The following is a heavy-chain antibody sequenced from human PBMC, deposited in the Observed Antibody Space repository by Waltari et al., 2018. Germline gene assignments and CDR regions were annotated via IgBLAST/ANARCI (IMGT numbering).Heavy chain of an antibody. CDR2: ISYSGST. Sequence: QVQLQESGPGLVKPSETLSLPCPVSGGPIQSYSCRCIRQPPGKGLEWIGFISYSGSTNYNPSLQSRVSISVDTSKNQFSLKLSSVAAADTAVYYCARFSGGWSTPFDYWGQGTLVTVSS. D-gene: IGHD6-19*01. CDR1: GGPIQSYS. V-gene: IGHV4-59*08. CDR3: ARFSGGWSTPFDY. J-gene: IGHJ4*02.